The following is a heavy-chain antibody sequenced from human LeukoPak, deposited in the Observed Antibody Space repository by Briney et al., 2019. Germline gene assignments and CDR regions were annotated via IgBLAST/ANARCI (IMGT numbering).Heavy chain of an antibody. D-gene: IGHD3-10*01. J-gene: IGHJ4*02. CDR1: GYTFTGYY. Sequence: ASVKVSCKASGYTFTGYYMHWVRQAPGQGLEWMGWINPNSGGTDYAQKFQGRVTTTRGTSISTAYMELSRLRSDDTAVYYCARVAVIITDSSDYWGQGTLVTVSS. V-gene: IGHV1-2*02. CDR2: INPNSGGT. CDR3: ARVAVIITDSSDY.